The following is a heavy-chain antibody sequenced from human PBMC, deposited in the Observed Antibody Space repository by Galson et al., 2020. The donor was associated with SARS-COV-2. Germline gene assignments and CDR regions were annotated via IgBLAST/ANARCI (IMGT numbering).Heavy chain of an antibody. V-gene: IGHV3-23*01. CDR1: GFTFANFA. CDR3: AQWTSGWYRGDYGMDV. J-gene: IGHJ6*02. CDR2: ISGNTIST. D-gene: IGHD6-19*01. Sequence: PGGSLRLSCAASGFTFANFAMSWVRQAPGKGLEWISSISGNTISTYYADSVKGRFTISRDNSKNILYLQMSSLSVEDTAVYYCAQWTSGWYRGDYGMDVWGQGTTVTVSS.